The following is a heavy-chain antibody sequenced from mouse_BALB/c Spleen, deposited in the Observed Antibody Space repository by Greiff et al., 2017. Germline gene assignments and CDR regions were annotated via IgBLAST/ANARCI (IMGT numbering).Heavy chain of an antibody. CDR2: ISTYYGDA. CDR1: GYTFTDYA. D-gene: IGHD1-1*01. V-gene: IGHV1S137*01. J-gene: IGHJ4*01. Sequence: VKLVESGAELVRPGVSVKISCKGSGYTFTDYAMHWVKQSHAKSLEWIGVISTYYGDASYNQKFKGKATMTVDKSSSTAYMELARLTSEDSAIYYCARSSYPYYAMDYWGQGTSVTVSS. CDR3: ARSSYPYYAMDY.